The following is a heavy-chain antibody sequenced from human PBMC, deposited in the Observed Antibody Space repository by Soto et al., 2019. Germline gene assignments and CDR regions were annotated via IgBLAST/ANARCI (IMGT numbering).Heavy chain of an antibody. J-gene: IGHJ4*02. CDR2: ISGIGGST. Sequence: GGSLRLSCVASGFTFSSYAMTWVRQAPGKGLEWVSAISGIGGSTYYAGSVRGRFTISRDNSKNTLYLQMNSLRAEDTAVYYCANAPEYWGQGTLVTVSS. CDR3: ANAPEY. V-gene: IGHV3-23*01. CDR1: GFTFSSYA.